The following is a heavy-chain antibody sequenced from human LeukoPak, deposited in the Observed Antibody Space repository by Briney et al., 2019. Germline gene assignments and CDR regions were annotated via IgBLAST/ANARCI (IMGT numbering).Heavy chain of an antibody. V-gene: IGHV1-46*01. D-gene: IGHD3-10*01. J-gene: IGHJ4*02. CDR1: GGTFSSYA. CDR2: INPSGGST. CDR3: ARDSVQTYYGSGSNFDY. Sequence: ASVKVSCKASGGTFSSYAISWVRQAPGQGLEWMGIINPSGGSTSYAQKFQGRVTMTRDTSTSTVYMELSSLRSEDTAVYYCARDSVQTYYGSGSNFDYWGQGTLVTVSS.